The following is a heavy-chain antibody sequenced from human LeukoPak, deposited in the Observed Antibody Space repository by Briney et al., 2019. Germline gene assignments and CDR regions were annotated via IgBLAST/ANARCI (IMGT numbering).Heavy chain of an antibody. CDR2: LSSSGDST. CDR3: AKGGRFLEWLLFDY. J-gene: IGHJ4*02. V-gene: IGHV3-23*01. D-gene: IGHD3-3*01. Sequence: GGSLRLSCAASGFTLSSYAMSWVRQAPRKGLEWVSALSSSGDSTYYADSVKGRFTISRDNSKNTLYLQMNSLRAEDTAVYYCAKGGRFLEWLLFDYWGQGTLVTVSS. CDR1: GFTLSSYA.